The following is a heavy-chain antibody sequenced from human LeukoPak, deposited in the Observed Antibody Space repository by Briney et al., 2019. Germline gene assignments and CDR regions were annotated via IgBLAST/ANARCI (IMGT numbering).Heavy chain of an antibody. J-gene: IGHJ4*02. CDR1: GASFRSGGQY. V-gene: IGHV4-61*08. CDR3: ARIFDI. Sequence: PSETLSLTCTISGASFRSGGQYWGWIRQTPGKGLEWIGDIFYNGKTNYNPALESRVTISLDTSWSQFSLRMSSVTAADTGVYYCARIFDIWGRGTLVTVSS. CDR2: IFYNGKT.